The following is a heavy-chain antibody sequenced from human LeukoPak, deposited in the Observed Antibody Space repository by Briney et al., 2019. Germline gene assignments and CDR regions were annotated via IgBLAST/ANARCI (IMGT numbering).Heavy chain of an antibody. J-gene: IGHJ4*02. D-gene: IGHD3-10*01. CDR3: AVTMVRGVIGYFDY. CDR2: INPNSGGT. Sequence: ASVTVSFKASGYTFTVYYMHWVRQAPGQGLEWMGWINPNSGGTNYAQKFQGRVTMTRDTSISTAYMELSRLRSDDTAVYYCAVTMVRGVIGYFDYWGQGTLVTVSS. V-gene: IGHV1-2*02. CDR1: GYTFTVYY.